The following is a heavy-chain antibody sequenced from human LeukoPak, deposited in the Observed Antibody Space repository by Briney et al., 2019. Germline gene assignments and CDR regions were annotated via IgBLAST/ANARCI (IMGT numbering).Heavy chain of an antibody. Sequence: KPSETLSLTCAVYGGSFSGYYWSWIRQPPGKGLEWIGEINHSGSTNYNPSLKSRVTISVDTSKNQFSLKLSSVTAADTAVYYCARGEYYYGSGTKAFDYWGQGTLVTVSS. J-gene: IGHJ4*02. CDR3: ARGEYYYGSGTKAFDY. D-gene: IGHD3-10*01. CDR1: GGSFSGYY. CDR2: INHSGST. V-gene: IGHV4-34*01.